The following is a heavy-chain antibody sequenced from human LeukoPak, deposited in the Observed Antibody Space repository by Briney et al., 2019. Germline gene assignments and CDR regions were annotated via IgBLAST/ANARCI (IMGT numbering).Heavy chain of an antibody. V-gene: IGHV3-30*02. J-gene: IGHJ4*02. D-gene: IGHD6-13*01. CDR2: IRYDGSNS. CDR3: ARGSRAPDY. CDR1: GFTFSSYG. Sequence: GGSLRLSCAASGFTFSSYGMHWVRRAPGKGLEWVSFIRYDGSNSYYADSVKGRFTISRDNSKNTLYLQMNSLRAEDTAVYYCARGSRAPDYWGQGTLVTVSS.